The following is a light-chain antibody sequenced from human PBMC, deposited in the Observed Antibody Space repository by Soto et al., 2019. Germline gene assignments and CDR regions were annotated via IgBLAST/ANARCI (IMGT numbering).Light chain of an antibody. CDR2: EVS. J-gene: IGLJ2*01. Sequence: QSVLTQPASVSGSPGQSITISCTGTSSDVSDYDYVSWYQQYAGKAPKMMIYEVSNRPSGVSNRFSGSKSGNTASLTISGLQAEDEADYYCSSYRSSNTLLFGGGTKLTVL. CDR3: SSYRSSNTLL. CDR1: SSDVSDYDY. V-gene: IGLV2-14*01.